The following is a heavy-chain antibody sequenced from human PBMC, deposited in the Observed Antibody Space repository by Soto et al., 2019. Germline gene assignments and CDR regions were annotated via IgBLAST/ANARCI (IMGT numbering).Heavy chain of an antibody. V-gene: IGHV3-30*03. CDR1: GFTFSSYG. CDR2: ISYDGSNK. J-gene: IGHJ6*02. CDR3: AGSVGANTYYYYGMDV. D-gene: IGHD1-26*01. Sequence: QVQLVESGGGVVQPGRSLRLSCAASGFTFSSYGMHWVRQAPGKGLEWVAVISYDGSNKYYADSVKGRFTISRDNSKNPLYLQMNTLRAEDTDVYYCAGSVGANTYYYYGMDVWGQGTTVTVSS.